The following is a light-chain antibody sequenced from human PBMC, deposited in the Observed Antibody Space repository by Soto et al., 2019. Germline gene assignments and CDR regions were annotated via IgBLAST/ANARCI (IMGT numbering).Light chain of an antibody. J-gene: IGKJ1*01. V-gene: IGKV3-15*01. CDR1: QSVSSN. Sequence: EIVMTHSPATLSVSPGERATLSFRASQSVSSNLAWYQQKPGQAPRLLIYGASTRATGIPARFSGSGSGTEFTLTISSLQSEDFAVYYCQQYNNWPPVTFGQGTKVDIK. CDR2: GAS. CDR3: QQYNNWPPVT.